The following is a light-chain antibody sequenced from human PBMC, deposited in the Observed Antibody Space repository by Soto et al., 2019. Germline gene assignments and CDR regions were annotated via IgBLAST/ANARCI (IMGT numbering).Light chain of an antibody. J-gene: IGKJ5*01. CDR1: QGISTY. Sequence: DIHLTQSPSFLSASVGDRVTITCRASQGISTYLAWYQQKPGKAPKLLIYAASTLQSGVPLRFSGSGSGTSFPLPISSLQPEDFATYYCQQLLSYPLTFGQGIRLEIK. CDR3: QQLLSYPLT. CDR2: AAS. V-gene: IGKV1-9*01.